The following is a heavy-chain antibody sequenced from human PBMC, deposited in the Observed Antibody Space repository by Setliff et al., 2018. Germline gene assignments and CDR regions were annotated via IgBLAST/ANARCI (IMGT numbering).Heavy chain of an antibody. CDR3: ARAPSSTVINWFDP. J-gene: IGHJ5*02. CDR1: GGTFSSYA. CDR2: IIPIFGTA. D-gene: IGHD3-22*01. Sequence: GASVKVSCKASGGTFSSYAISWVRQAPGQGLEWMGGIIPIFGTANYAQKFQGRVTITADKSTSTAYMELSSLRSEDTAVYYCARAPSSTVINWFDPWGQGTQVTVSS. V-gene: IGHV1-69*06.